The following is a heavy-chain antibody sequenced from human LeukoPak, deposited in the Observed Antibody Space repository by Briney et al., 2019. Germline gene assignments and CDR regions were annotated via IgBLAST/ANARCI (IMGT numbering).Heavy chain of an antibody. D-gene: IGHD2-21*02. CDR2: ISPNGDNI. J-gene: IGHJ5*02. CDR3: ARVVVTAINNWFDP. CDR1: GFPFSDRY. V-gene: IGHV3-11*04. Sequence: PGGSLRLSCAAAGFPFSDRYMSWIRQAPGKGMEWVAYISPNGDNIHYADSVKGRFTISRDNAKNSLFLQLTSLRAEDTAVYFCARVVVTAINNWFDPWGQGTLVTVSS.